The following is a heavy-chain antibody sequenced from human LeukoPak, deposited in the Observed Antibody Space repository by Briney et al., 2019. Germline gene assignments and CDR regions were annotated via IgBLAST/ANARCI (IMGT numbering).Heavy chain of an antibody. J-gene: IGHJ4*02. CDR3: ARDLRYCYDSSAKGSDY. V-gene: IGHV3-11*01. Sequence: GGSLRLSCAASGFTFSDYYMSWIRQAPGKGLEWVSYISSSGSTIYYADSVKGRFTISRDNAKNSLYLQMNSLRAEDTAVYYCARDLRYCYDSSAKGSDYWGQGTLVTVSS. D-gene: IGHD3-22*01. CDR2: ISSSGSTI. CDR1: GFTFSDYY.